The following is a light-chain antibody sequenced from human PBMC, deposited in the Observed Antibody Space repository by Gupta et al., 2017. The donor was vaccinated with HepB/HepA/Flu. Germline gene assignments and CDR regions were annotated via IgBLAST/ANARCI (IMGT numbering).Light chain of an antibody. CDR2: GAS. CDR3: QQVDYSPFT. CDR1: QTISHSS. V-gene: IGKV3-20*01. Sequence: EIVLTQSPGTLSLSPGERATLSCRASQTISHSSLAWYQHKPGQAPRLLIYGASSRTTGIPDRFSGSGSGTDFTLTISRLEPEDFAVYYCQQVDYSPFTFGQGTMLDI. J-gene: IGKJ2*01.